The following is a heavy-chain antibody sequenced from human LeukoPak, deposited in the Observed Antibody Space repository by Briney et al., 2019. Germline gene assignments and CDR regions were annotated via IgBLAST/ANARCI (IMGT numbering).Heavy chain of an antibody. V-gene: IGHV4-59*01. CDR2: IYYSGST. Sequence: SETLSLTCTVSGGSISSYYWSWIRQPPGKGLEWIGYIYYSGSTNYNPSLKSRVTISVDTSKNQFSLKLSSVTAADTAVYFCARDRDGYRGFDAFDIWGQGTMVTVSS. CDR1: GGSISSYY. D-gene: IGHD5-24*01. J-gene: IGHJ3*02. CDR3: ARDRDGYRGFDAFDI.